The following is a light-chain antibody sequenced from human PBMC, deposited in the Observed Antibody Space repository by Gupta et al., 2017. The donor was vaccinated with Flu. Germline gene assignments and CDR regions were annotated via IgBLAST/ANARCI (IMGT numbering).Light chain of an antibody. J-gene: IGKJ2*01. CDR3: HEENTSPYT. Sequence: DIVMTHSPDDRAGSLGERATINCKSSQSVLYSSNNKNYLAWYQQKPGQPPKLLIYWAFTRESGVPVQPSGRGFLTDLPLTTSSLLVENVVVHYCHEENTSPYTFGQGTKMEIK. CDR2: WAF. V-gene: IGKV4-1*01. CDR1: QSVLYSSNNKNY.